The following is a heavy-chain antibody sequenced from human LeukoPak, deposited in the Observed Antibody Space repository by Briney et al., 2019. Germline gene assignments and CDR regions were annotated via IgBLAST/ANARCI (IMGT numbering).Heavy chain of an antibody. Sequence: PSETLSLTCAVSGGSISSSNWWSWVRQPPGKGLEWIGEIYHSGSTNYNPSLKSRVTISVDKSKNQFSLKLSSVTAADTAVYYCARSCSSTSCSGDFQHWGQGTLVTVSS. CDR1: GGSISSSNW. D-gene: IGHD2-2*01. V-gene: IGHV4-4*02. CDR2: IYHSGST. J-gene: IGHJ1*01. CDR3: ARSCSSTSCSGDFQH.